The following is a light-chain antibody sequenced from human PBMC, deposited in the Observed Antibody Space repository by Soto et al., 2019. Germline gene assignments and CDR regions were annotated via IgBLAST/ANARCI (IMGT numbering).Light chain of an antibody. Sequence: ESVLTQSPGTLSLSPGERATLSCRASQSVSSSFLAWYQQKPGQAPRLLIYGASIRATGIPDRFSGSGSGADFTLTISRLEPEDFAVYYCPQYGSSPGVTFGGGTKVEIK. CDR2: GAS. V-gene: IGKV3-20*01. J-gene: IGKJ4*01. CDR3: PQYGSSPGVT. CDR1: QSVSSSF.